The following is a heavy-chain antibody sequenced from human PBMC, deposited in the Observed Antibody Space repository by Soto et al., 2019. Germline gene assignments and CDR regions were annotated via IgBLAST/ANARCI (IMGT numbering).Heavy chain of an antibody. CDR1: GYTFTSYG. Sequence: ASVKVSCKASGYTFTSYGFSWVRQAPGQGLEWMGWISAYNGNTNYAQKLQGRVTMTTDTSTSTAYMELRSLRSDDTAVYYCASYHLNSYYYGMDVWGPGATVTVSS. V-gene: IGHV1-18*01. J-gene: IGHJ6*02. CDR2: ISAYNGNT. CDR3: ASYHLNSYYYGMDV.